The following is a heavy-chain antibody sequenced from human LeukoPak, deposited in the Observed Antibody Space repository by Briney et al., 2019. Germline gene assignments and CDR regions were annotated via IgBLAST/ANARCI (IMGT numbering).Heavy chain of an antibody. CDR2: INPNSGGT. D-gene: IGHD3-3*01. Sequence: GASVKVSCKASGYTFTGYYMHWVRQAPGHRLEWMGRINPNSGGTNYAQKFQGRVTMTRDTSISTAYMELSRLRSDDTAVYYCARVGFVLWSGTQTLDYWGQGTLVTVSS. CDR3: ARVGFVLWSGTQTLDY. J-gene: IGHJ4*02. V-gene: IGHV1-2*06. CDR1: GYTFTGYY.